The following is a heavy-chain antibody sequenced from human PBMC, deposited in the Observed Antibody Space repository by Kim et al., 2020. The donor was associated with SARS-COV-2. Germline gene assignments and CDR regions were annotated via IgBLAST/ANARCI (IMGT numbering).Heavy chain of an antibody. CDR3: ARDRDGYSHILDS. CDR2: ISVDNGNR. J-gene: IGHJ4*02. Sequence: ASVKVSCKASGSALTNHAVSWVRQAPGQGLEWIGWISVDNGNRNYAKIFQGRVTLTTDISTNTAYMDLGSLNSDDTAIYFCARDRDGYSHILDSWGQGTLVSVST. D-gene: IGHD5-18*01. CDR1: GSALTNHA. V-gene: IGHV1-18*04.